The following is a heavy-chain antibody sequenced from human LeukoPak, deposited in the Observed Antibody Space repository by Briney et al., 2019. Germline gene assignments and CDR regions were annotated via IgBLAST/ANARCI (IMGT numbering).Heavy chain of an antibody. Sequence: PGGSLRLSCVVSGFTFSDYYMSWIRQAPGKGLGWVSDISSSGSTIHYADSVKGRFTISRDNARNSLYLQMNSLRAEDTAVYYCARTYSSSWYGGNYIDYWGQGALVTVSS. CDR1: GFTFSDYY. V-gene: IGHV3-11*04. J-gene: IGHJ4*02. CDR3: ARTYSSSWYGGNYIDY. CDR2: ISSSGSTI. D-gene: IGHD6-13*01.